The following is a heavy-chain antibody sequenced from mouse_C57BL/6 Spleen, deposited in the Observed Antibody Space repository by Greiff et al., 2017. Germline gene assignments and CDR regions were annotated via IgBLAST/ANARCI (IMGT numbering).Heavy chain of an antibody. CDR1: GYTFTSYG. CDR2: IYPRSGNT. J-gene: IGHJ1*03. D-gene: IGHD1-1*01. CDR3: ARGGDLLLRTGYFDV. V-gene: IGHV1-81*01. Sequence: QVQLKESGAELARPGASVKLSCKASGYTFTSYGISWVKQRTGQGLEWIGEIYPRSGNTYYNEKFKGKATLTAAKSSSTAYMELRSLTSEDSAVYFCARGGDLLLRTGYFDVWGTGTTVTVSS.